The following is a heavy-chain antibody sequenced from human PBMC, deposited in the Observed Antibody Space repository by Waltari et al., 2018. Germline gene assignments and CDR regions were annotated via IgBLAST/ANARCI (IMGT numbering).Heavy chain of an antibody. D-gene: IGHD1-7*01. CDR2: ISGSGAST. V-gene: IGHV3-23*01. Sequence: EVQLLESGGGLVQPGGSLRLSCAASGFTFNNYVMSWVRQAPGKGLEWVSTISGSGASTYYADSVKGRFTFSRDNSKNTLYLQMNSLGAEDTAIYYCAKEGYGWNYGGFVGYWGQGALLTVSS. J-gene: IGHJ4*02. CDR3: AKEGYGWNYGGFVGY. CDR1: GFTFNNYV.